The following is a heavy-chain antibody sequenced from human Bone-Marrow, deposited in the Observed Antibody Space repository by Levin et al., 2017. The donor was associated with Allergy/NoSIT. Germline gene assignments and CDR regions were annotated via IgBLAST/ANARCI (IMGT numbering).Heavy chain of an antibody. D-gene: IGHD5-18*01. Sequence: SETLSLTCTVSGGSISSYYWSWIRQPPGKGLEWIGYIYYSGSTNYNPSLKSRVTISVDTSKNQFSLKLSSVTAADTAVHYCARADTAMVYDAFDIWGQGTMVTVSS. J-gene: IGHJ3*02. V-gene: IGHV4-59*01. CDR2: IYYSGST. CDR1: GGSISSYY. CDR3: ARADTAMVYDAFDI.